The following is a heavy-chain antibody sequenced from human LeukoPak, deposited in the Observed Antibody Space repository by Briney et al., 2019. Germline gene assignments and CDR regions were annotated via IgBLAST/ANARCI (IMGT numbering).Heavy chain of an antibody. CDR1: GFTFSGYA. D-gene: IGHD2-8*01. CDR2: IYSGGST. J-gene: IGHJ4*02. Sequence: GSLRLSCAASGFTFSGYAMNWVRQAPGKGLEWVSVIYSGGSTYYADSVKGRFTISRDNSKNTLYLQMNSLRAEDTAVYYCARGMARGFDYWGQGTLVTVSS. CDR3: ARGMARGFDY. V-gene: IGHV3-53*01.